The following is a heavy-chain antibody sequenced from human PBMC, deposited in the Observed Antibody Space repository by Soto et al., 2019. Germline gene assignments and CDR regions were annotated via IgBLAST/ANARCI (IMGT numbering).Heavy chain of an antibody. CDR3: ARDQLYYNDISGRPLNAFDV. D-gene: IGHD3-22*01. CDR2: IGIGSSTK. J-gene: IGHJ3*01. CDR1: GFTFRNYC. V-gene: IGHV3-48*01. Sequence: PGGSLRLSCAASGFTFRNYCMNWVRQAPGEGLEWVSYIGIGSSTKYYADSVKGRFTISRDNAKNSLYLQMNSLRAEDTAVYYCARDQLYYNDISGRPLNAFDVWGQGAMVTVSS.